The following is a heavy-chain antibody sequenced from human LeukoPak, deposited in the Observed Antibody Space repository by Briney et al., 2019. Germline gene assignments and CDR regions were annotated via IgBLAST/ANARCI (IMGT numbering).Heavy chain of an antibody. CDR1: GFTFDDYA. Sequence: PGGSLRLSCAASGFTFDDYAMRWVRQAPGKGLEWVSLISGDGGSTYYADSVKGRFTISRDNSKNSLYLQMNSLRTEDTALYYCAKAGMGATLYYGMDVWGQGTTVTVSS. CDR3: AKAGMGATLYYGMDV. J-gene: IGHJ6*02. V-gene: IGHV3-43*02. D-gene: IGHD1-26*01. CDR2: ISGDGGST.